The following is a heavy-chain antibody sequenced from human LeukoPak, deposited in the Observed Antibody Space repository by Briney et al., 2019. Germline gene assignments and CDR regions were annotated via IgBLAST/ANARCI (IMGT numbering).Heavy chain of an antibody. CDR1: GGSISSSSYY. D-gene: IGHD3-3*01. CDR2: IYYSGST. J-gene: IGHJ5*02. Sequence: SETLSLTCTVSGGSISSSSYYWGWIRQPPGKGLEWIGSIYYSGSTSYNPPLKSRVPISIDTSKNQFSLKLSSVTAADTAVYYCARRDFWSGHNWFDPWGQGTLVTVSS. V-gene: IGHV4-39*01. CDR3: ARRDFWSGHNWFDP.